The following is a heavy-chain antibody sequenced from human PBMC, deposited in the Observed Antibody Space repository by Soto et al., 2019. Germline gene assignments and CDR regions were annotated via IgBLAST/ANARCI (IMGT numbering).Heavy chain of an antibody. CDR3: ASSPVVAAKYNWFDP. D-gene: IGHD2-15*01. Sequence: QVQLQESGPGLVKPSETLSLTCTVSGGSISSYYWSWIRQPPGKGLEWIGYIYYSGSTNYNPSLKSRVTISVDTSKNQCSLKLSSVTAADTAVYYCASSPVVAAKYNWFDPWGQGTLVTVSS. CDR1: GGSISSYY. CDR2: IYYSGST. V-gene: IGHV4-59*08. J-gene: IGHJ5*02.